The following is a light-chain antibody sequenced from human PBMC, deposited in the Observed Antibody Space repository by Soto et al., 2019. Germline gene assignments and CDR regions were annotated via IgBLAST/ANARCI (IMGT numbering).Light chain of an antibody. J-gene: IGKJ2*01. CDR2: GVS. V-gene: IGKV3-20*01. CDR3: HHYGSSPYT. Sequence: EIVLTQSPGTLYLSPEERATLSCRASQSLSGNYLAWYQQKPGQAPRLLIFGVSSRATGIPDRFSGSGSGTDFTLTINRLEPEDFAVYYCHHYGSSPYTFGLGTKLEIK. CDR1: QSLSGNY.